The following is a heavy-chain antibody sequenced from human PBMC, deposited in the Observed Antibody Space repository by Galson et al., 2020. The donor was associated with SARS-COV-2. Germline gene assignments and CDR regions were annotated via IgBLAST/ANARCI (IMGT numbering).Heavy chain of an antibody. CDR2: IXXSGST. V-gene: IGHV4-34*01. D-gene: IGHD1-26*01. CDR1: GGSFSGYY. Sequence: SETLSLTCAVYGGSFSGYYWSWIRQPPGKGLEWIGEIXXSGSTNYTPSLKSRVTISVDTSKNQFSLKLSSVTAADTAVYYCATSTTSYYYGMDVWGQGTTVTVSS. CDR3: ATSTTSYYYGMDV. J-gene: IGHJ6*02.